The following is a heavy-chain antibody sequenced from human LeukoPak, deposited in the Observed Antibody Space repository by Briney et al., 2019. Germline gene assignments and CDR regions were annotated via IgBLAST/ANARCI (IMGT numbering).Heavy chain of an antibody. J-gene: IGHJ6*02. CDR2: IAGDGSSI. V-gene: IGHV3-74*01. Sequence: GGSLRLSCAASGFTFSDYWMHWVRDAPGKGLMWVSRIAGDGSSISYADSVKGRFTISRDNAKNTLYLQMGSQRAEDTAVYYCARGGFKYNYYDAMDVWGQGTTVTVSS. D-gene: IGHD2-15*01. CDR1: GFTFSDYW. CDR3: ARGGFKYNYYDAMDV.